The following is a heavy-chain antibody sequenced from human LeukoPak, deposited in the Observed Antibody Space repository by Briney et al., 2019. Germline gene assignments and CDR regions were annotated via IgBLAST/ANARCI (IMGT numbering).Heavy chain of an antibody. V-gene: IGHV4-59*08. CDR3: ARSNWANYYYYGMDV. J-gene: IGHJ6*02. Sequence: SETLSLTCTVSGGSISSYYWSWIRQPPGKGLEWIGYIYYSGSTNYNPSLKSRVTISVDTSKNQFSLKLSSVTAADTAVYYCARSNWANYYYYGMDVWGQGTTVTVSS. CDR2: IYYSGST. CDR1: GGSISSYY. D-gene: IGHD1-1*01.